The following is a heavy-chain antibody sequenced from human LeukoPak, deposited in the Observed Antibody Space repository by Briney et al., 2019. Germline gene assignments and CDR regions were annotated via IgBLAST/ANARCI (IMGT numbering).Heavy chain of an antibody. D-gene: IGHD4-17*01. V-gene: IGHV3-33*06. CDR3: AKRNSDGDYVDY. Sequence: PGGSLRLSCAASGFTVSSNYMSWVRQAPGKGLEWVAVIWYDGSNKYYADSVKGRFTISRDNSKNTLYLQMNSLRAEDTAVYYCAKRNSDGDYVDYWGQGTLVTVSS. CDR1: GFTVSSNY. CDR2: IWYDGSNK. J-gene: IGHJ4*02.